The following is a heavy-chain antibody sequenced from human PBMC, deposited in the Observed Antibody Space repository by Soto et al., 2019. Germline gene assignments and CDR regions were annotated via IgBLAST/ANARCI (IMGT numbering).Heavy chain of an antibody. CDR3: ARDLHYFDGSGFHWEAPFEY. V-gene: IGHV4-38-2*02. Sequence: ASETLSLTCAVSGYFIGSGYSWGWIRQPPGKGLEWLGTVYHSGDTYYKPSLQSRVTISIDTSKNHFSLKLRSVTAADTAVYYCARDLHYFDGSGFHWEAPFEYWGHGTLVTVPS. J-gene: IGHJ4*01. D-gene: IGHD3-22*01. CDR1: GYFIGSGYS. CDR2: VYHSGDT.